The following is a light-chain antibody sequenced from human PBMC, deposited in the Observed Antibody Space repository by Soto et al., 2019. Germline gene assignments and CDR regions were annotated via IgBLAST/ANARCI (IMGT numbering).Light chain of an antibody. J-gene: IGKJ2*01. CDR2: DAS. CDR1: QSVSSNY. CDR3: QQYGSSPYT. V-gene: IGKV3-20*01. Sequence: EIVLTQSPGTLSLSPGERATLSCRASQSVSSNYLAWYQQKPGQAPSLLIYDASSRATGIPDRFSGSGSGTGFTLTISRLEPEDFAVYYCQQYGSSPYTFGQGTKLEIK.